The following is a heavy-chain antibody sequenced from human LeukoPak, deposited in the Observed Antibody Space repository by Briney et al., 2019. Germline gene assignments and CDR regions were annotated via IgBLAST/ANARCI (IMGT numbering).Heavy chain of an antibody. CDR1: GGSISSYY. D-gene: IGHD6-13*01. J-gene: IGHJ5*02. V-gene: IGHV4-59*01. Sequence: SESLSLTCTVSGGSISSYYWSWIRQPPGKGLEWIGHIYYSGSTNYNPSLKSRVTISVDTSKNQFSLNLSSVTAADTAVYYCARDVSSSWYSWFDPWGQGTLVTVSS. CDR2: IYYSGST. CDR3: ARDVSSSWYSWFDP.